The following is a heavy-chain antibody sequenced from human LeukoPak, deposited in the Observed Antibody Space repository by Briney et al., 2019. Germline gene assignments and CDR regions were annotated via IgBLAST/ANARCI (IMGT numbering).Heavy chain of an antibody. V-gene: IGHV3-7*01. CDR3: VRDLSPAYGGDYYDAFDF. CDR1: GFTFTTYW. CDR2: IKRDGSVK. D-gene: IGHD4-23*01. Sequence: GGSLRLSCAASGFTFTTYWMAWVRQAPGKGLEWVANIKRDGSVKYYVDSVKDRFTISRDNAKNSLYLQMNSLRAEDTALYYCVRDLSPAYGGDYYDAFDFWGQGTMVTVSS. J-gene: IGHJ3*01.